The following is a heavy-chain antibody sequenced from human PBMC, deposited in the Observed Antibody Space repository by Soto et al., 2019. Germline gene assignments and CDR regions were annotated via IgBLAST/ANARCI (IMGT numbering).Heavy chain of an antibody. CDR2: IWYDGSNK. Sequence: QVQLVESGGGVVQPGRSLSLSCAASGFTFRNYRMHCVRQAPGKGLEWWAVIWYDGSNKYYADSVKGPITTSRDNFKSTLYVEMNRLRGEDTAVYYCERDVRSRRYDLWGQGTLVIVSS. CDR1: GFTFRNYR. V-gene: IGHV3-33*01. J-gene: IGHJ5*02. CDR3: ERDVRSRRYDL. D-gene: IGHD3-10*02.